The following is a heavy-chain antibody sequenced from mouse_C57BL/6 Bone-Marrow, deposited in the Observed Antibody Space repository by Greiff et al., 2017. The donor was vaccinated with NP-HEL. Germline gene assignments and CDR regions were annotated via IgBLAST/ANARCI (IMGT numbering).Heavy chain of an antibody. Sequence: QVQLQQSGAELARPGASVKLSCKASGYTFTSYGISWVKQRTGQGLEWIGEIYPRSGNTYYNEKFKGKATLTADKSSSTAYLELRSLTSEDSAVYFCARYLLLRMDYWGQGTSGTVSS. J-gene: IGHJ4*01. CDR2: IYPRSGNT. CDR1: GYTFTSYG. CDR3: ARYLLLRMDY. D-gene: IGHD1-1*01. V-gene: IGHV1-81*01.